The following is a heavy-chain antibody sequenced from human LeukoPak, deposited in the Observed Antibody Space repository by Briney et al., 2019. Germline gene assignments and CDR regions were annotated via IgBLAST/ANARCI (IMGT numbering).Heavy chain of an antibody. V-gene: IGHV3-30-3*02. J-gene: IGHJ4*02. Sequence: GGSLRLSCKASGFSFSDYTMHWVRQAPGKGLEWVALISFDGTSTFYADSVKGRFTISRDNSKNTLYLQMNSLRAEDTAVYYCAKVSDWGRPSYIDYWGQGTLVTVSS. D-gene: IGHD7-27*01. CDR3: AKVSDWGRPSYIDY. CDR2: ISFDGTST. CDR1: GFSFSDYT.